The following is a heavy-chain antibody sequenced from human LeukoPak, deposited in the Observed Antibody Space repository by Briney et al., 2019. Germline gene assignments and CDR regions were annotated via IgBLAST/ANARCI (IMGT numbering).Heavy chain of an antibody. V-gene: IGHV3-73*01. CDR2: IRSKANSYAT. J-gene: IGHJ4*02. D-gene: IGHD6-19*01. CDR3: LDPKYSSGPGY. CDR1: GFTFSSYA. Sequence: GGSLRLSCAASGFTFSSYAMHWVRQASGKGLEWVGRIRSKANSYATAYAASVKGRFTISRDDSKNTAYLQMNSLKTEDTAVYYCLDPKYSSGPGYWGQGTLVTVSS.